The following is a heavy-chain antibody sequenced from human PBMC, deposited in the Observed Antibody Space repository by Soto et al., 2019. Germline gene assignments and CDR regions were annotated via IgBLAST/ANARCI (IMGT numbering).Heavy chain of an antibody. CDR2: INPNNGDT. Sequence: ASVKVSCKTSGYFFTSHYIHWVRLAPGRGLEWMGRINPNNGDTNSPQKFQGRVTMTSDTSISTAYMEMSGLKSDDTALYYCAREVTYGGGSFSLGLWGQGTLVTVSS. D-gene: IGHD3-10*01. J-gene: IGHJ4*02. CDR3: AREVTYGGGSFSLGL. CDR1: GYFFTSHY. V-gene: IGHV1-2*06.